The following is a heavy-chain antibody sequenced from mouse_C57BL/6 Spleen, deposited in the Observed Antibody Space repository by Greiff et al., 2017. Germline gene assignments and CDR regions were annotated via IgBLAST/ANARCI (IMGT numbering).Heavy chain of an antibody. CDR3: ARPCTTVVESPFAY. V-gene: IGHV5-17*01. CDR2: ISSGSSTI. D-gene: IGHD1-1*01. J-gene: IGHJ3*01. Sequence: DVMLVASGGGLVKPGGSLKLSCAASGFTFSDYGMHWVRQAPEKGLEWVAYISSGSSTIYYADTVKGRFPISRDNAKNTLFLQMTSLRSEDTAMYYCARPCTTVVESPFAYWGQGTLVTVSA. CDR1: GFTFSDYG.